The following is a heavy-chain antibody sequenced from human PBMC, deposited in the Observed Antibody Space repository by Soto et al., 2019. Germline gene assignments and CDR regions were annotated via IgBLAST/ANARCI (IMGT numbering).Heavy chain of an antibody. D-gene: IGHD1-7*01. CDR1: GFTFSSYA. J-gene: IGHJ3*02. V-gene: IGHV3-23*01. CDR2: ISGSGGST. CDR3: AKGHWDSSDAFDI. Sequence: GESLKISCAASGFTFSSYAMSWVRQAPGKGLEWVSAISGSGGSTYYADSVKGRFTISRDNSKNTLYLQMNSLRAEDTAVYYCAKGHWDSSDAFDIWGQGTMVTVSS.